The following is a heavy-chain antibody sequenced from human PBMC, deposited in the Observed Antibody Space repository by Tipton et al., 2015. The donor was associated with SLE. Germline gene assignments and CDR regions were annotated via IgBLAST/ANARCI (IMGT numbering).Heavy chain of an antibody. Sequence: TLSLTCTVSGGSISSGYYYWSWIRQPPGKGLEWIGYIYYSGSTNYNPSLKSRVTISVDTSKNQFSLKLTSVTAADTAVYYCARGHIGWGFDPWGQGTLVTVSS. CDR3: ARGHIGWGFDP. CDR2: IYYSGST. V-gene: IGHV4-30-4*01. J-gene: IGHJ5*02. CDR1: GGSISSGYYY. D-gene: IGHD1-26*01.